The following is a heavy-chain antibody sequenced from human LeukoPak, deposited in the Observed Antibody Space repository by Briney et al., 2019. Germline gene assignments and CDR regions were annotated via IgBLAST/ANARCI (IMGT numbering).Heavy chain of an antibody. D-gene: IGHD6-19*01. Sequence: GGSLRLSCAASGFTFSSYGMHWVRQAPGKGLEWVAVISYDGSNKYYADSVKGRFTISRDNSKNTLYLQMNSLRVEDTAVYYCAKDLGIAVAPAGYFDYWGQGTLATVSS. CDR3: AKDLGIAVAPAGYFDY. CDR1: GFTFSSYG. V-gene: IGHV3-30*18. CDR2: ISYDGSNK. J-gene: IGHJ4*02.